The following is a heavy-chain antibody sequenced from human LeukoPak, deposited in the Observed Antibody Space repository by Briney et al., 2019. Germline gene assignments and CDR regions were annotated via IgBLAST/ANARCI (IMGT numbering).Heavy chain of an antibody. CDR3: ARRSTYGSGTNYLFDX. CDR1: GYSFPIYW. D-gene: IGHD3-10*01. J-gene: IGHJ4*02. CDR2: IYPGDSDT. V-gene: IGHV5-51*01. Sequence: KISCXGSGYSFPIYWIAWVRRMPGKGLEWMGIIYPGDSDTRYSPSFQGQITISADKYISTPYLQWSSMKASDTAMYYCARRSTYGSGTNYLFDXWGQX.